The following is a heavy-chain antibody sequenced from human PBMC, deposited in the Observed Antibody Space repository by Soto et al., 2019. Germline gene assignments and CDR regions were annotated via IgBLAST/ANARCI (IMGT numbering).Heavy chain of an antibody. Sequence: TGTSSGGSISNGGYYLSWIRQHPGKGLEWIGYIYYRGTTNYNPSLKSRVTISVDTSKNQFSLNVSSVTAADTAVYFCAGHRLYDSTSYPIDSWGQGTLVTVSS. CDR2: IYYRGTT. V-gene: IGHV4-61*08. CDR3: AGHRLYDSTSYPIDS. J-gene: IGHJ4*02. CDR1: GGSISNGGYY. D-gene: IGHD3-22*01.